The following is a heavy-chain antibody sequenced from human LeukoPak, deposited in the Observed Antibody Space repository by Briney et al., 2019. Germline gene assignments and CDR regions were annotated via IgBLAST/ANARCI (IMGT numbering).Heavy chain of an antibody. CDR1: GFTFRNSP. Sequence: PGGSLRLSCAGSGFTFRNSPMHWVRQGPGKGLEWLAVISNDGTKKYHADSVKGRFTISRDDSKNTVYLEMNSLRAEDTAVYYCARVLGWVARGGFESWGQGALVTVSS. CDR2: ISNDGTKK. V-gene: IGHV3-30-3*01. J-gene: IGHJ4*02. CDR3: ARVLGWVARGGFES. D-gene: IGHD3/OR15-3a*01.